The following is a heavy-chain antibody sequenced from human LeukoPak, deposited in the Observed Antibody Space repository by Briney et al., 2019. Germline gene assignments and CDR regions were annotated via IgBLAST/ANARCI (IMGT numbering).Heavy chain of an antibody. J-gene: IGHJ6*02. Sequence: PSETLSLTCTVSGGSISSYYWSWIRQRAGKGLEWIGRIYTSGSTNYNPSLKSRVTMSVGTSKNQFSLKLSSVTAADTAVYYCARDYYGSGSPPRYGMDVWGQGTTVTVSS. CDR2: IYTSGST. CDR1: GGSISSYY. CDR3: ARDYYGSGSPPRYGMDV. V-gene: IGHV4-4*07. D-gene: IGHD3-10*01.